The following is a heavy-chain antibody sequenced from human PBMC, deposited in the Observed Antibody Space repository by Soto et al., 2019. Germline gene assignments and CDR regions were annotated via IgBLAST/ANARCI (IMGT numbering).Heavy chain of an antibody. J-gene: IGHJ6*02. CDR2: ISYDGANK. Sequence: QVQLVESGGGVVQPGRSLRLSCAASGFTFSTYAIHRVSQAPGKGLEWVAVISYDGANKYYADSVRVRFTISRDNSKNTLCLQISSLRAEDTAVYYCPKDGGGYNYGYVMLDKYYYVMDVCGQGTTVTVSS. CDR3: PKDGGGYNYGYVMLDKYYYVMDV. V-gene: IGHV3-30-3*01. D-gene: IGHD5-18*01. CDR1: GFTFSTYA.